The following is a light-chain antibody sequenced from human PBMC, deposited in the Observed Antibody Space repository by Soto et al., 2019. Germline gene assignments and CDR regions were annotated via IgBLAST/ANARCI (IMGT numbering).Light chain of an antibody. CDR2: AAS. CDR3: QQYNNYPRT. J-gene: IGKJ1*01. CDR1: QDISNY. V-gene: IGKV1-16*02. Sequence: DIQMTQSPSSLSASVGDRVTITCRASQDISNYLAWFQQKPGKAPKSLIYAASRLHSGVPSKFSGSGSATEFTLTISSLQPEDFATYYCQQYNNYPRTFGQGTKVEIK.